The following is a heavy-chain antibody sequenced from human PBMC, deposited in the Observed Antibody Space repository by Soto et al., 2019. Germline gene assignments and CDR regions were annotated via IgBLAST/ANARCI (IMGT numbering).Heavy chain of an antibody. Sequence: GGSLRLSCAASGFTFNSYAMSWVRQAAGKGLEWVSAISGSGDNTYYADSVKGRFTISRDNSKNTLYLQMNSLRAEDTAVYYCAGPGYSSQDYWGQGALVTVSS. V-gene: IGHV3-23*01. CDR2: ISGSGDNT. J-gene: IGHJ4*02. CDR1: GFTFNSYA. D-gene: IGHD5-18*01. CDR3: AGPGYSSQDY.